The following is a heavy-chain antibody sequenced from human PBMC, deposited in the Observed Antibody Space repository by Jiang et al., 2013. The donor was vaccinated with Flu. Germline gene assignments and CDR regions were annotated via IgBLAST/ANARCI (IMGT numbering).Heavy chain of an antibody. CDR2: ASDRGSS. CDR3: VRHGNWNDPFDP. CDR1: GDSVSIFLYH. V-gene: IGHV4-39*01. D-gene: IGHD1-20*01. Sequence: KPSETLSLSCTVSGDSVSIFLYHWGWVRQPPGKGLEWIGSASDRGSSYYNPSLRSRVTISVDTSKNQFSLNLSSVTAADTAIYYCVRHGNWNDPFDPWGQGALVTVSS. J-gene: IGHJ5*02.